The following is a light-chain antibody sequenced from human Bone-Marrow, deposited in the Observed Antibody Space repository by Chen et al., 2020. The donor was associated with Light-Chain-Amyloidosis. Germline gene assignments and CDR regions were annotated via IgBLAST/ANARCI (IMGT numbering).Light chain of an antibody. CDR3: QQSNSFPYT. J-gene: IGKJ2*01. V-gene: IGKV1D-12*01. CDR2: AAS. Sequence: DIQMTQSPSSLSASVGDRVTITCRASQGISNWLVWYQQKPGKAPKLLIYAASTLQSGVPSRFSGSGAGTDFTLTISSLQSEDFATYYCQQSNSFPYTVGQGTTLEIK. CDR1: QGISNW.